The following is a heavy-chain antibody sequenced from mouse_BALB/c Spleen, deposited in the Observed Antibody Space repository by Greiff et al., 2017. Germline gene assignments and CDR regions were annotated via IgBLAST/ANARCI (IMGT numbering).Heavy chain of an antibody. Sequence: DVKLVESGGGLVQPGGSRKLSCAASGFTFSSFGMHWVRQAPEKGLEWVAYISSGSSTIYYADTVKGRFTISRDNPKNTMFLQMTSLRSEDTAMYYCARLDYFDYWGQGTTLTVSS. CDR1: GFTFSSFG. J-gene: IGHJ2*01. CDR3: ARLDYFDY. CDR2: ISSGSSTI. V-gene: IGHV5-17*02.